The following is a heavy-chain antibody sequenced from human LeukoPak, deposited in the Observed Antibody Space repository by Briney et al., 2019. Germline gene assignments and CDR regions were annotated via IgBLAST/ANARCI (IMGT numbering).Heavy chain of an antibody. CDR2: IWDDGTNK. V-gene: IGHV3-33*01. CDR1: GFSFRSFG. CDR3: ARVSYSSGWYIDY. Sequence: GGSLRLSCAASGFSFRSFGMHWVRQAPGKGLEWVAVIWDDGTNKYYADSVKGRVTISRDNSENTLFLQMNSLRVEDTAVYYCARVSYSSGWYIDYWGQGTLVIVSS. D-gene: IGHD6-19*01. J-gene: IGHJ4*02.